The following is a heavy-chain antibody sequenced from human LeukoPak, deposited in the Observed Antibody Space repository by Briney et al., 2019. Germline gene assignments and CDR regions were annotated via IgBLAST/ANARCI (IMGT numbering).Heavy chain of an antibody. D-gene: IGHD3-22*01. Sequence: GGSLRLSCAASGFTFSSYSMNWVRQAPGKGLEWVSSISSSSSYIYYADSVKGRFTISRDNAKNSLYLQMNSLRAEDTAVYYCPRDGRGDYDYYDSSGYPFDFWGQGTLVTVSS. V-gene: IGHV3-21*01. J-gene: IGHJ4*02. CDR2: ISSSSSYI. CDR3: PRDGRGDYDYYDSSGYPFDF. CDR1: GFTFSSYS.